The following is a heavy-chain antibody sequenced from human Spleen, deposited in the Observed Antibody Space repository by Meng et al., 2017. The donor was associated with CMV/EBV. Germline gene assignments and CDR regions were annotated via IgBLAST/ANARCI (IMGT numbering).Heavy chain of an antibody. V-gene: IGHV3-21*01. J-gene: IGHJ6*02. Sequence: GESLKISCAASGFTLSAYSMNWVRQAPGKGLEWVSSISSTKNHIYYADSFEGRFTISRDNANNSLSLQMSSLRAEDTAVYYCTRGQGRYGMDVWGQGTTVTVSS. CDR2: ISSTKNHI. CDR1: GFTLSAYS. CDR3: TRGQGRYGMDV.